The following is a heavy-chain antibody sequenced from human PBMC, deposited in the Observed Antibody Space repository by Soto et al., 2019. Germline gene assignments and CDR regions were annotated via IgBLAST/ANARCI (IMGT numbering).Heavy chain of an antibody. CDR2: MNPNTGNS. D-gene: IGHD1-1*01. CDR3: ARRAETNGWNGFGADKYYFDF. CDR1: GYTFTSYD. J-gene: IGHJ4*02. V-gene: IGHV1-8*01. Sequence: RASVKVSCKASGYTFTSYDIYWVRQATGQGLEWMGWMNPNTGNSGYAQKFQGRVTMTSDTSISTAHMELSSLRSEDTAVCYCARRAETNGWNGFGADKYYFDFWGQGTLVTVSS.